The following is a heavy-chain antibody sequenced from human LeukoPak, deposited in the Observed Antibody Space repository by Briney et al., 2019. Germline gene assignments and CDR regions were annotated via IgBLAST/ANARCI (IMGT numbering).Heavy chain of an antibody. CDR3: ARDITIFGVVQYYFDY. CDR1: GYTFTSYG. V-gene: IGHV1-18*01. D-gene: IGHD3-3*01. J-gene: IGHJ4*02. Sequence: ASVKVSCKASGYTFTSYGISWVRQAPGQGLEWMGWISAYNGNTNYAQKLQGRVTMTTDTSTSTAYMELRSLRSDDTAVYYCARDITIFGVVQYYFDYWGQGTLVTVSS. CDR2: ISAYNGNT.